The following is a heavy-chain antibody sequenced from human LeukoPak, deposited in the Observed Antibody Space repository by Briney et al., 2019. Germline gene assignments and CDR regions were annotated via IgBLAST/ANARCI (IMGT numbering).Heavy chain of an antibody. J-gene: IGHJ4*02. CDR1: GFTFSDYY. CDR3: ARDSTSGGFDF. CDR2: ISSSGRKT. Sequence: GGSLRLSCAASGFTFSDYYMSWIRQAPGRGVEWVSHISSSGRKTYYAHCSKGRFTISKDNAKNSLYLQMNSLRAEDTAVYYCARDSTSGGFDFWGQGTLVTVSS. D-gene: IGHD3-10*01. V-gene: IGHV3-11*04.